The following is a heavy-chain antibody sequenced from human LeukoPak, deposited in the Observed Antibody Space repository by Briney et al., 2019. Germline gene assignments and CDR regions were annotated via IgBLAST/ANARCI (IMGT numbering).Heavy chain of an antibody. CDR3: ARDSEGQLYYYMDV. V-gene: IGHV3-30*02. CDR2: IRYDGSNK. J-gene: IGHJ6*03. D-gene: IGHD2-2*01. Sequence: GGSLRLSCTASGFTFSSYGMHWVRQAPGKGLEWVAFIRYDGSNKYYADSVKGRFTISRDNSKNTLYLQMNSLRAEDTAVYYCARDSEGQLYYYMDVWGKGTTVTVSS. CDR1: GFTFSSYG.